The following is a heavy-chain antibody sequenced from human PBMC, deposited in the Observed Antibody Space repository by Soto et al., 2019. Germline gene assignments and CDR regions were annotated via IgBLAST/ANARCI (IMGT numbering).Heavy chain of an antibody. CDR1: GGSFSGYY. Sequence: QVPLQQWGAGLLKPSETLSLTCAVYGGSFSGYYWSWIRQPPGKGLEWFGEISHNGSTNYNPSLTSRVSISVGTSKYQSSLKLSPVTAADTAVYYCARARYYGSGSYSRGYYYGMDVWGQGTTVTVSS. CDR2: ISHNGST. J-gene: IGHJ6*02. D-gene: IGHD3-10*01. V-gene: IGHV4-34*02. CDR3: ARARYYGSGSYSRGYYYGMDV.